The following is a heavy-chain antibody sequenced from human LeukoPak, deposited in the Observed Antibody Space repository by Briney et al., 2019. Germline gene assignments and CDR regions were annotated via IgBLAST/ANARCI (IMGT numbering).Heavy chain of an antibody. CDR2: INHSGST. J-gene: IGHJ3*02. D-gene: IGHD3-22*01. Sequence: SETLSLTCAVYGGSFSGYYWSWIRQPPGKGLEWIGEINHSGSTNYNPSLKSRVTISVDTSKNQFSLKLSSVTAADTAVYYCARCLYYYDTSGYSRTIFDIWGQGTMVTVSS. V-gene: IGHV4-34*01. CDR1: GGSFSGYY. CDR3: ARCLYYYDTSGYSRTIFDI.